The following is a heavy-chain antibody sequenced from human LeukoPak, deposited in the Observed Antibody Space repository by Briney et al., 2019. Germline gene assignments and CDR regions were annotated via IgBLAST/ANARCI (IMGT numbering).Heavy chain of an antibody. D-gene: IGHD2-2*01. Sequence: GSLRLSCAASGFTISSYGMHWVRQAPGKGLEWVAVIWYDGSNKYYADSVKGRFTISRDNSKNTLYLQMNSLRAEDTAVYYCARGRRPAAYYEYFQHWGQGTLVTVSS. CDR3: ARGRRPAAYYEYFQH. V-gene: IGHV3-33*01. CDR1: GFTISSYG. CDR2: IWYDGSNK. J-gene: IGHJ1*01.